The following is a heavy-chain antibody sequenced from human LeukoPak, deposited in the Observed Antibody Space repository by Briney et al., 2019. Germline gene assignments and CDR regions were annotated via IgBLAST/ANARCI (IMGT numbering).Heavy chain of an antibody. Sequence: PSETLSLTCTVSGGSISSYYWSWIRQPAGKGLEWIGRIYTSGSTNYNPSLKSRVTMSVDMSKNQFSLKLSSVTAADTAVYYCARDQENYGSSGYDYWGQGTLVTVSS. CDR3: ARDQENYGSSGYDY. J-gene: IGHJ4*02. CDR2: IYTSGST. D-gene: IGHD6-19*01. CDR1: GGSISSYY. V-gene: IGHV4-4*07.